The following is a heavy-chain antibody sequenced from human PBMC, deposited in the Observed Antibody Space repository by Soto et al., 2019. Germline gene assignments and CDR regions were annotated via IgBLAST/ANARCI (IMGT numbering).Heavy chain of an antibody. Sequence: QVQLVQAGAEVKKPGASVKVSCKTSGYTFTNHGINWVRQAPGQGLEWMGWINPYNANVNYAQKLQGRGTMTTDTSTSTAYMDLRSLTSDDTAAYYCARDRVAGIWGDAFDIWGQGTMVTVSS. CDR1: GYTFTNHG. CDR2: INPYNANV. D-gene: IGHD3-16*01. CDR3: ARDRVAGIWGDAFDI. V-gene: IGHV1-18*04. J-gene: IGHJ3*02.